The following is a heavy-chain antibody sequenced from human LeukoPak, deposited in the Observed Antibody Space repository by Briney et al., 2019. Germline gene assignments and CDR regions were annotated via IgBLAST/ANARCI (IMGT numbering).Heavy chain of an antibody. Sequence: PGGSLRLSCAASGFTFDDYGMSWVRQAPGKGLEWVSGINWNGGSTGYAVSVKGRFTISRDNAKNSLYLQMNSLRAEDTALYHCARRDCSSTSCYTNWFDPWGQGTLVTVSS. CDR1: GFTFDDYG. D-gene: IGHD2-2*02. CDR3: ARRDCSSTSCYTNWFDP. V-gene: IGHV3-20*01. CDR2: INWNGGST. J-gene: IGHJ5*02.